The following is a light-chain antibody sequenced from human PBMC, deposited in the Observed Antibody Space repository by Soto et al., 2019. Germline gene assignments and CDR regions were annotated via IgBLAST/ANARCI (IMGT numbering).Light chain of an antibody. V-gene: IGLV2-8*01. CDR2: EVV. Sequence: QSVLTQPPSASGSPGQSGTISCTGTKNDIGVYDFVSWYQHHPGKAPRLIIYEVVQRPSGVPARFSGSKSGNTASLTVSGLQAADEADYFCKSYAGSNTYVCGSGTKVTVL. CDR1: KNDIGVYDF. J-gene: IGLJ1*01. CDR3: KSYAGSNTYV.